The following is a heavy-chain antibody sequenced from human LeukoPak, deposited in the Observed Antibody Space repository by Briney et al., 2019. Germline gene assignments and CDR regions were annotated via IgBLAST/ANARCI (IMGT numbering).Heavy chain of an antibody. CDR2: ISAYNGNT. Sequence: SVKVSCKASLYTFTRYGISGVRQAACQGLDGMGGISAYNGNTNYAQKIQGRVTMTTDTSTSTAYMELRSLRSDDTAVYYCAREVSSTIFGPMDVWGKGTTVTVSS. CDR3: AREVSSTIFGPMDV. CDR1: LYTFTRYG. J-gene: IGHJ6*03. D-gene: IGHD3-3*01. V-gene: IGHV1-18*01.